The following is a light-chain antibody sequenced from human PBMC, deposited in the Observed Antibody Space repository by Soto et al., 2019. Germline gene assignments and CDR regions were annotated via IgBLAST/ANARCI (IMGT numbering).Light chain of an antibody. V-gene: IGKV3-15*01. CDR3: QQYNNWPPYT. CDR2: DAS. CDR1: QGISSN. J-gene: IGKJ2*01. Sequence: MTQSPSSFSASTGDRVTITCRASQGISSNLAWYQQKPGQAPRLLIYDASTRATGIPARFSGSGSGTEFTLTISSLQSEDFAVYYCQQYNNWPPYTFGQGTKLEIK.